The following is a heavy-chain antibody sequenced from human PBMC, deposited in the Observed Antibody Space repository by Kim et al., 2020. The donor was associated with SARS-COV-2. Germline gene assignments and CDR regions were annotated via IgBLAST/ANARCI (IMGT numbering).Heavy chain of an antibody. D-gene: IGHD5-18*01. J-gene: IGHJ4*02. Sequence: GGSLRLSCAGSGFSFSNYALSWVRQTPGKGLEWVSAISNSGSPTYYADSVKGRFTISRDNSKNTLYLQMNGLRAEDTAIYYCVKDLDTSMSPLYFDSWGQGTLVPVSS. V-gene: IGHV3-23*01. CDR3: VKDLDTSMSPLYFDS. CDR2: ISNSGSPT. CDR1: GFSFSNYA.